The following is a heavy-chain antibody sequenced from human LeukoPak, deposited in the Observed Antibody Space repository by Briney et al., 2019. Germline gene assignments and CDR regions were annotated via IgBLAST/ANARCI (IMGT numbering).Heavy chain of an antibody. V-gene: IGHV4-34*01. CDR3: ARQTSRDGYNFDAFDI. J-gene: IGHJ3*02. CDR1: GGSFSGYY. D-gene: IGHD5-24*01. Sequence: SSETLSLTCAVYGGSFSGYYWSWIRQPPGKGLEWIGEINHSGSTNYNPSLKSRVTISVDTSKNQFSLKLSSVTAADPAVYYCARQTSRDGYNFDAFDIWGQGTMVTVSS. CDR2: INHSGST.